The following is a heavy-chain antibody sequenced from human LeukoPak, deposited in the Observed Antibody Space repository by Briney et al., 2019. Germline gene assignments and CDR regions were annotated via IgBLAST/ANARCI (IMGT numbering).Heavy chain of an antibody. CDR2: ISSSGSTI. J-gene: IGHJ4*02. D-gene: IGHD5-12*01. CDR1: GFTFSDCY. V-gene: IGHV3-11*01. Sequence: PGGSLRLSCAASGFTFSDCYMSWIRQAPGKGLEWVSYISSSGSTIYYADSVKGRFTISRDNAKNSLYLQMNSLRAEDTAVYYCARTPDIVATINPYFDYWGQGTLVTVSS. CDR3: ARTPDIVATINPYFDY.